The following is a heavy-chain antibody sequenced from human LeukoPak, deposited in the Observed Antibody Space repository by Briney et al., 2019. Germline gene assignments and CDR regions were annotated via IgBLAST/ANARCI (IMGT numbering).Heavy chain of an antibody. CDR3: ARGVSGSGSYYYMDV. D-gene: IGHD3-10*01. Sequence: SETLSLTCAVYGGSFSGYYWSWIRQPPGKGLEWIGEINHSGSTNYNPSLKSRVTISVDTSKNQFSLKLSSVTAADTAVYYCARGVSGSGSYYYMDVWGKGTTVTISS. V-gene: IGHV4-34*01. CDR2: INHSGST. CDR1: GGSFSGYY. J-gene: IGHJ6*03.